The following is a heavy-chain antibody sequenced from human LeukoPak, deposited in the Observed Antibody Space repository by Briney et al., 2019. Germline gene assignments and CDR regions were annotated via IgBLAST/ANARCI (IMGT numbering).Heavy chain of an antibody. V-gene: IGHV4-39*07. CDR1: GGSISTSNYY. CDR3: ARLQWELGGSFDY. D-gene: IGHD1-26*01. CDR2: IFYSGST. J-gene: IGHJ4*02. Sequence: PSETLSLTCTVSGGSISTSNYYWGWIRQPPGKGLEWIGNIFYSGSTYYSPSLKSRVTISLDTSRNQFSLKLSSVTAADTAVYYCARLQWELGGSFDYWGQGTLVTVSS.